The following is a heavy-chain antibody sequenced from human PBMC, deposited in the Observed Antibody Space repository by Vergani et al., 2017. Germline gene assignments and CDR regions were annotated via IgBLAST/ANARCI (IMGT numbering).Heavy chain of an antibody. V-gene: IGHV3-23*01. CDR1: GFTFSACP. D-gene: IGHD3-22*01. CDR2: ISARYPST. CDR3: ARLSYDTTPYLQGGYDC. J-gene: IGHJ4*02. Sequence: EVQLLQSGGGVIQPGGSVRLSCAASGFTFSACPMTWVRQAPGKGLEWVSAISARYPSTYYADSVKGRFTISRDNSKNMLYLQMNSLIAEDTAVYYCARLSYDTTPYLQGGYDCWVQGTLVSVSS.